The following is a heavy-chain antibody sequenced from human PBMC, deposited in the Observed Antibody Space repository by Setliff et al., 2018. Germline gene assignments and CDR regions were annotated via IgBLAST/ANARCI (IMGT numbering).Heavy chain of an antibody. D-gene: IGHD6-19*01. Sequence: LSLTCAVYGGSFSGYYMSWVRQAPGKGLEWVSYISSSGSTIYYADSVKGRFTISRDNAKNSLYLQMNSLRAEGTAVYYCAKDSSGWPHSLISYFQHWGQGTLVTVSS. CDR2: ISSSGSTI. V-gene: IGHV3-11*01. J-gene: IGHJ1*01. CDR3: AKDSSGWPHSLISYFQH. CDR1: GGSFSGYY.